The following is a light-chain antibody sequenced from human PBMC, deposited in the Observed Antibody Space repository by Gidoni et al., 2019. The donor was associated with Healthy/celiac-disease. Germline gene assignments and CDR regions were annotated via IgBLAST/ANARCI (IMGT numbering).Light chain of an antibody. CDR2: LGS. Sequence: DIVMTQSPLSLPVTPGEPASISCRSSQSLLQSNGYNYLDWYLQKPGQSPQLLIYLGSNRASGVPDRFSGSGSGTDFTLKISRVEAEYVGVYYCMQALQTPITFGGGTKVEIK. CDR3: MQALQTPIT. CDR1: QSLLQSNGYNY. V-gene: IGKV2-28*01. J-gene: IGKJ4*01.